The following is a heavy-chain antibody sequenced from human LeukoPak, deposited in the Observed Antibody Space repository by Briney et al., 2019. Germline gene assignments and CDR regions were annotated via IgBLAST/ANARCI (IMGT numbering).Heavy chain of an antibody. CDR2: ISAYNGNT. V-gene: IGHV1-18*01. CDR3: ARGSRFGEPFDY. Sequence: WXGLISAYNGNTNYAQKLQGRVTMTTDTSTSTAYMELRSLRSDDTAVYYCARGSRFGEPFDYWGQGTLVTVSS. D-gene: IGHD3-10*02. J-gene: IGHJ4*02.